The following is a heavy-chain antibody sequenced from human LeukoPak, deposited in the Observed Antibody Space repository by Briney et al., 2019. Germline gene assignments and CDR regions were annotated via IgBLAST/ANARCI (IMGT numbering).Heavy chain of an antibody. CDR1: GGSISSYY. D-gene: IGHD3-22*01. CDR2: IYYIGGT. Sequence: PSETLSLTCTVSGGSISSYYWSWIRQPPGKGLEWIGYIYYIGGTNYNPSLKSRVTISVDTSKNQFSLKLSSVTAADTAVYFCARGPYSYDSSGAFDIWGQGTMVIVSS. CDR3: ARGPYSYDSSGAFDI. V-gene: IGHV4-59*01. J-gene: IGHJ3*02.